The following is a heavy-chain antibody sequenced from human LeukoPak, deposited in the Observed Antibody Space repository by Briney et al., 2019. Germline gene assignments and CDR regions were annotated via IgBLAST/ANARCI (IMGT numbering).Heavy chain of an antibody. CDR2: ISAYNGNT. Sequence: ASVKVSCKASGYTFTSYGISWVRQAPGRGLEWMGWISAYNGNTNYAQKLQGRVTMTTDTSTSTAYMELRSLRSDDTAVYYCARVTHTELSTWFDPWGQGTLVTVSS. CDR1: GYTFTSYG. D-gene: IGHD1-26*01. CDR3: ARVTHTELSTWFDP. V-gene: IGHV1-18*01. J-gene: IGHJ5*02.